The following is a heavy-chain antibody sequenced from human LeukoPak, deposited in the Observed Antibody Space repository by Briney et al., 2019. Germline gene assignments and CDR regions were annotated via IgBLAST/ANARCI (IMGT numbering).Heavy chain of an antibody. V-gene: IGHV1-69*13. CDR1: GGTFSSYA. CDR2: IIPIFGTA. Sequence: ASVKVSCKASGGTFSSYAISWVRQAPGQGLEWMGGIIPIFGTANYAQKFQGRVTITADESTSTAYMELSSLRSEDTAVYYCARGRGALLGELRSKESYYYYMDVWGKGTTVTISS. D-gene: IGHD3-10*01. CDR3: ARGRGALLGELRSKESYYYYMDV. J-gene: IGHJ6*03.